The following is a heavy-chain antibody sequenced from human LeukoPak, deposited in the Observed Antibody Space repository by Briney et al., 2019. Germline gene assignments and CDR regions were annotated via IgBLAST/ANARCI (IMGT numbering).Heavy chain of an antibody. CDR1: GYIFTNYH. CDR2: INPSGGST. J-gene: IGHJ6*04. Sequence: ASVKVSCKASGYIFTNYHMHWVRQAPGQGLEWMGMINPSGGSTIYAQKFQDRVTMTSDTSTSTLYMELSSLRSDDTAVYYCARAREGANLLDVWGKGTTVTVSS. CDR3: ARAREGANLLDV. V-gene: IGHV1-46*01. D-gene: IGHD1-26*01.